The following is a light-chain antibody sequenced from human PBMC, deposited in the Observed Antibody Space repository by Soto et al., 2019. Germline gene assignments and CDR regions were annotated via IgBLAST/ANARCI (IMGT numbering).Light chain of an antibody. V-gene: IGLV1-40*01. CDR1: SSNIGAGYD. CDR2: GNS. J-gene: IGLJ3*02. CDR3: QSYDSSLSGWV. Sequence: SVLTQPPSVSGAPGQRVTISCTGSSSNIGAGYDVHWYQQLPGTAPKLLIYGNSNRPSGVPDRFSGSKSGTSASLAITGLQAEEEAEYYCQSYDSSLSGWVFGGGTKLTVL.